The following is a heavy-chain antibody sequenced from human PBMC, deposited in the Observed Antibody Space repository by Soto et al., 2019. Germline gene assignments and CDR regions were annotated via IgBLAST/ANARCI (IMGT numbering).Heavy chain of an antibody. D-gene: IGHD3-10*01. J-gene: IGHJ5*02. CDR2: IHHRGST. V-gene: IGHV4-34*01. CDR1: GGFFSGYY. CDR3: ARVGRPITMVRGVMKNNWFDP. Sequence: SETLSLTCAVYGGFFSGYYWSWIRQPPGKGLECIGEIHHRGSTNYNPSLKSRVTISLDTSKSQFSLRLSSVTAADTAVYYCARVGRPITMVRGVMKNNWFDPWGQGILVTVSS.